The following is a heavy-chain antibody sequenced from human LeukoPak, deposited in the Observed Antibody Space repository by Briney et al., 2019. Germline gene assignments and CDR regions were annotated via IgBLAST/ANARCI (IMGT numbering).Heavy chain of an antibody. D-gene: IGHD6-13*01. CDR3: AKASSAGDSSSWNY. V-gene: IGHV3-23*01. Sequence: PGGSLRLSCAASGFTFSSYEMNWVRQAPGKGLKWVSDISASGGSTYYADSVKGRFTISRDNSKKTLHLQMNSLRAEDTAIYYCAKASSAGDSSSWNYWGQGILVTVSS. CDR2: ISASGGST. CDR1: GFTFSSYE. J-gene: IGHJ4*02.